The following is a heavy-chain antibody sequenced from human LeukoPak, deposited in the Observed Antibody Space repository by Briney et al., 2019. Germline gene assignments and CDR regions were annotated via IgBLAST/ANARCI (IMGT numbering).Heavy chain of an antibody. CDR2: ISSDGSNK. Sequence: GRSLRLSCAASGFTFSTYGMHWVRQAPGKGLEWVALISSDGSNKDYADSVKGRFTISRDNSKNTLYVQMNSLRAEDTAVYYCARGGTPLILDYWGQGTLVTVSS. D-gene: IGHD1-26*01. J-gene: IGHJ4*02. V-gene: IGHV3-30*03. CDR3: ARGGTPLILDY. CDR1: GFTFSTYG.